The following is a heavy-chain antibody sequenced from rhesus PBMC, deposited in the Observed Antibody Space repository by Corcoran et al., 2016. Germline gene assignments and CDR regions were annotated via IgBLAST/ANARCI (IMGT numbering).Heavy chain of an antibody. CDR1: GGSISSGYYY. V-gene: IGHV4S12*01. D-gene: IGHD5-30*01. Sequence: QVQLQESGPGLVKPSETLSLTCAVSGGSISSGYYYWSWIRQSPGKGLEWIWVIYGSGGSTEYNPSLTSRVTISLATSKNQFSLKLSSVTAADTAVYYCARRVPGYSMVYWGQGVLVTVSS. CDR3: ARRVPGYSMVY. J-gene: IGHJ4*01. CDR2: IYGSGGST.